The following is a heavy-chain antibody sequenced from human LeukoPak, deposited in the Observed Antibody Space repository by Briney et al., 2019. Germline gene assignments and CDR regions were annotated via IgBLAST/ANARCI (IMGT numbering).Heavy chain of an antibody. CDR3: ARGRQMGAPYYFDP. CDR1: GYTFINYE. D-gene: IGHD3-16*01. Sequence: GASVKVSCKASGYTFINYEINWVRQATGQGLEWMGWMSPHSGNTDYAQRFQDRVTFTRDTSTNTAYMELSSLRSEDTAIYYCARGRQMGAPYYFDPWGQGTLVTVSS. V-gene: IGHV1-8*03. J-gene: IGHJ4*02. CDR2: MSPHSGNT.